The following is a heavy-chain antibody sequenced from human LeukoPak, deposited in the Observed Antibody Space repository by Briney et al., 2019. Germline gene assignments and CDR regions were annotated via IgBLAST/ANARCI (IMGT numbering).Heavy chain of an antibody. CDR2: ISSSGTTI. CDR3: ARMVRGSSWTQDDY. V-gene: IGHV3-48*03. J-gene: IGHJ4*02. Sequence: PGGSLRLSCAASGFTFSSYEMNWVRQAPGKGLEWVSYISSSGTTIYNADSVKGRFTISRDNAKNSLYLQMNSPRAEDTAVYYCARMVRGSSWTQDDYWGQGTLVTVSS. D-gene: IGHD6-13*01. CDR1: GFTFSSYE.